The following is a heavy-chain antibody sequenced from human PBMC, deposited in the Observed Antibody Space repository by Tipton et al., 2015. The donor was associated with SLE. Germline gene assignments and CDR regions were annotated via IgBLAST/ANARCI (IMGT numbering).Heavy chain of an antibody. CDR1: GVSASSYY. CDR3: ARDLPLAY. V-gene: IGHV4-4*08. J-gene: IGHJ4*02. D-gene: IGHD5/OR15-5a*01. CDR2: IYISGST. Sequence: TLSLTCTVSGVSASSYYWTWIRQPPGKGLEWIGYIYISGSTNSNPSLKSRVTISVDTSKNQFSLELRSVTAADAAMYYCARDLPLAYWGQGTLITVSP.